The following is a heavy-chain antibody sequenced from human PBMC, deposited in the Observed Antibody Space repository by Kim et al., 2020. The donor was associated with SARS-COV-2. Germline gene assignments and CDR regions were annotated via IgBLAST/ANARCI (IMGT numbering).Heavy chain of an antibody. Sequence: ADSVKGRFTISRVNSQNTLYLQLNSLRAEDTAVYYCAIVASKLRFLNFEYWGQGTLVTVSP. J-gene: IGHJ4*02. D-gene: IGHD3-3*01. V-gene: IGHV3-23*01. CDR3: AIVASKLRFLNFEY.